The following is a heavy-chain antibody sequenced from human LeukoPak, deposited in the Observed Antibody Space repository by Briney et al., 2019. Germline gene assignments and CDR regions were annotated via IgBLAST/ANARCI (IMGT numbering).Heavy chain of an antibody. D-gene: IGHD3-3*01. J-gene: IGHJ4*02. CDR2: IYYSGNT. Sequence: SETLSLTCTVSGGSISSGDYYWSWIRQPPGKGLEWIGYIYYSGNTYYNPSLKSRVTISRDTSKNLFSLKLSSVTAADTAMYYCARGFWSGRFYFFDYWGQGTLVTVSS. V-gene: IGHV4-30-4*08. CDR3: ARGFWSGRFYFFDY. CDR1: GGSISSGDYY.